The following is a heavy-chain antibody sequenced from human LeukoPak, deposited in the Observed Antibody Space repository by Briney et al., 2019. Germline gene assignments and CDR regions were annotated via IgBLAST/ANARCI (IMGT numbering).Heavy chain of an antibody. CDR1: GYTFTGYY. V-gene: IGHV1-2*02. Sequence: ASVKVSCKASGYTFTGYYVHWVRQAPGQGLGWMGWINPNSGGTNYAQNFQGRVTMTRDTSISTAYMELSRLRSDDTAVYYCARDPVGRWSPDLDYWGQGTLVTVSS. CDR2: INPNSGGT. J-gene: IGHJ4*02. CDR3: ARDPVGRWSPDLDY. D-gene: IGHD1-26*01.